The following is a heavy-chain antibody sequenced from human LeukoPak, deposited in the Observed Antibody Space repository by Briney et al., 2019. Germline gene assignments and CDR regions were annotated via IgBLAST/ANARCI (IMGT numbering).Heavy chain of an antibody. Sequence: PGGSLRLSCAASGFTFISYWMTWVRQAPGKGLEWVANIKEDGSEKFYVDSVKGRFTISRGNANNSVYLQMNNLRAEDTAVYYCARDRIRVQLWLGGMDVWGQGTTVTVSS. V-gene: IGHV3-7*01. CDR1: GFTFISYW. CDR3: ARDRIRVQLWLGGMDV. J-gene: IGHJ6*02. D-gene: IGHD3-22*01. CDR2: IKEDGSEK.